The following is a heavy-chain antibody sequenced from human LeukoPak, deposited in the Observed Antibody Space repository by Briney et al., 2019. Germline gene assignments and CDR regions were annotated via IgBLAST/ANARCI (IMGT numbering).Heavy chain of an antibody. J-gene: IGHJ3*02. CDR2: IIPIFGIA. CDR1: GGTFSSYA. D-gene: IGHD4-23*01. Sequence: SVKVSCKASGGTFSSYAISWVRQAPGQGLEWMGRIIPIFGIANYAQKFQGRVTITTDESTSTAYMELSSLRSEDTAVYYCAGDYGGNSGAFDIWGQGTMVTVSS. CDR3: AGDYGGNSGAFDI. V-gene: IGHV1-69*05.